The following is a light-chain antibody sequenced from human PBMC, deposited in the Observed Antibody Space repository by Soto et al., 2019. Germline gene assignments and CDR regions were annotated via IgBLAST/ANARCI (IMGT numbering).Light chain of an antibody. Sequence: DIVMTQSPDSLAVSLGERATINCKSSRSVLYNSNTKNYLAWYQQKPGQPPKLLIYWASTRESGVPDRFSGSGSGTDFTLTISSLQAEDVAVYYCQQYYSTPYTFGQGTKVEI. CDR3: QQYYSTPYT. CDR2: WAS. CDR1: RSVLYNSNTKNY. V-gene: IGKV4-1*01. J-gene: IGKJ2*01.